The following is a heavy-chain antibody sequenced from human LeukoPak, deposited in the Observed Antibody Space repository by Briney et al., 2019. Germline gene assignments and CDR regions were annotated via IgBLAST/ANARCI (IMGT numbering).Heavy chain of an antibody. CDR1: GFTFSSYS. CDR2: ISSSSSYT. CDR3: ASLTGPEEGYCSGGSCYQVLLDY. Sequence: GGSLRLSCAASGFTFSSYSMNWVRQAPGEGLEWVSSISSSSSYTYYADSVKGRFTISRDNAKNSLYLQMNSLRAEDTAVYYCASLTGPEEGYCSGGSCYQVLLDYWGQGTLVTVSS. V-gene: IGHV3-21*01. D-gene: IGHD2-15*01. J-gene: IGHJ4*02.